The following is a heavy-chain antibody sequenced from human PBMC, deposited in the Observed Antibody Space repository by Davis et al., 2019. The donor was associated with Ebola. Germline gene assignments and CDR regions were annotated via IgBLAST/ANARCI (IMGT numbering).Heavy chain of an antibody. CDR1: RLSVSDNY. Sequence: PGGSLRLSCAASRLSVSDNYMSWVRQTPGKGLEWVANIKKDGSAENYVDSVKGRFSISRDNTKNSLYLQMDSLRVEDTAVYYCARDRSGYYGSAYYFDHWGQGTQVTVSS. CDR2: IKKDGSAE. CDR3: ARDRSGYYGSAYYFDH. J-gene: IGHJ4*02. V-gene: IGHV3-7*01. D-gene: IGHD3-10*01.